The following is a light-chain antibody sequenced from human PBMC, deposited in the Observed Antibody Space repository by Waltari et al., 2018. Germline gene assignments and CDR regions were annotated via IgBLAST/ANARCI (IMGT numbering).Light chain of an antibody. V-gene: IGLV4-69*01. CDR3: QTWGTGIWV. CDR2: VNSDGSH. J-gene: IGLJ3*02. Sequence: QLVLTQSPSASASLGDSVKITCTLSSGHSSNVVAWHQQQPEKGPRYLMKVNSDGSHSKGDGIPDRFSGSSSGAERYLTISSLQSDDEADYYCQTWGTGIWVFGGGTRLTVL. CDR1: SGHSSNV.